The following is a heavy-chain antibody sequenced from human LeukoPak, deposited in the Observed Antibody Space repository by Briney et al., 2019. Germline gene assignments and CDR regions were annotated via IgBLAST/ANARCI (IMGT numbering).Heavy chain of an antibody. CDR1: GFTFSSYA. J-gene: IGHJ4*02. Sequence: RGSLRLSCAASGFTFSSYAMHWVRQAPGQGLEWLAVILYDGSNKYYADSVKDRFTISRDNSKNTLYLQMNSLRAEDTAVHYCAKGTDPQQLVLFDYWGQGTLVTVSS. V-gene: IGHV3-30*18. D-gene: IGHD6-13*01. CDR2: ILYDGSNK. CDR3: AKGTDPQQLVLFDY.